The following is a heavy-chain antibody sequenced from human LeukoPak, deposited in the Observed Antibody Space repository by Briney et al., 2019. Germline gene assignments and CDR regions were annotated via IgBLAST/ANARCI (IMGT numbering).Heavy chain of an antibody. J-gene: IGHJ5*02. CDR2: INPNSGGT. CDR3: ATQAASGWHFS. D-gene: IGHD6-19*01. CDR1: GYTFTGYY. V-gene: IGHV1-2*02. Sequence: ASVKVSCKASGYTFTGYYMHWVRQAPGQGPEWMGWINPNSGGTNYAQKFQGRVTMTRDTSLSTVYMELSRLRSDDTAVYYCATQAASGWHFSWGQGTLVTVSS.